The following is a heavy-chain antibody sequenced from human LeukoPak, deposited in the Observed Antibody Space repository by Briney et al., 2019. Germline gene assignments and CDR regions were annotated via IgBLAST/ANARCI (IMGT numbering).Heavy chain of an antibody. CDR3: ARARYPPYGDQIPWFDP. V-gene: IGHV4-39*07. J-gene: IGHJ5*02. CDR1: GGSISSSSYY. D-gene: IGHD4-17*01. Sequence: SETLSLTCTVSGGSISSSSYYWGWIRQPPGKGLEWIGSIYYSGSTYYNPSLKSRVTISVDTSKDQFSLKLSSVTAADTAVYYCARARYPPYGDQIPWFDPWGQGTLVTVSS. CDR2: IYYSGST.